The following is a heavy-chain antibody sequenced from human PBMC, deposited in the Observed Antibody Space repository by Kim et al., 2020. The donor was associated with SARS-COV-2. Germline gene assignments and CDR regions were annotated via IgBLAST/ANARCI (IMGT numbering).Heavy chain of an antibody. D-gene: IGHD5-18*01. Sequence: TRYSQNFQGRVTITTDTSAGTAYMELSSLRSEDTAVYYCAKEGAGLWFDYWGQGTLVSVSS. CDR2: T. V-gene: IGHV1-3*01. J-gene: IGHJ4*02. CDR3: AKEGAGLWFDY.